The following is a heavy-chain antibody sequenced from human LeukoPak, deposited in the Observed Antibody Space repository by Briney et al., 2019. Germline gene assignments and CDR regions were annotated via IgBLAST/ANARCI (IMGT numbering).Heavy chain of an antibody. CDR2: ISSSSSYI. CDR3: ATRGDVWFGEGRN. Sequence: PGGSLRLSCAASGFTFSTYTMNWVRQAPGKGLEWVSSISSSSSYIYYADSVKGRFTISRDNAKNSLYLQMNSLRAEDTAVYYCATRGDVWFGEGRNWGQGTLVTVSS. V-gene: IGHV3-21*04. CDR1: GFTFSTYT. J-gene: IGHJ4*02. D-gene: IGHD3-10*01.